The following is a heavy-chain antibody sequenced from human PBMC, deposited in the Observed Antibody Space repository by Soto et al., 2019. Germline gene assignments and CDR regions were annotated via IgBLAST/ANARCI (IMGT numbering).Heavy chain of an antibody. J-gene: IGHJ4*02. Sequence: EVQLLESGGGLVQPGGSPRLPCVASGFTFSSFAMTWVRQAPGKGLEWVSAISGSSSHTYYADSVKGRLTISGDNSKNTLYLQMNSLRAEDTAVYYCAKATYSSGWRYYFDYWGQGTLVTVSS. CDR1: GFTFSSFA. CDR3: AKATYSSGWRYYFDY. D-gene: IGHD6-19*01. V-gene: IGHV3-23*01. CDR2: ISGSSSHT.